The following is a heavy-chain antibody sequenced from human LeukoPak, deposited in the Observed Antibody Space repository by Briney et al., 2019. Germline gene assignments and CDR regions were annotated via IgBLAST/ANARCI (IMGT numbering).Heavy chain of an antibody. V-gene: IGHV3-11*04. D-gene: IGHD2-15*01. CDR1: GFTFSDYY. CDR2: ISSSGSTI. J-gene: IGHJ3*02. Sequence: GGSLRLSCAASGFTFSDYYMSWIRQAPGKGLERVSYISSSGSTIYYADSVKGRFTISRDNAKNSLYLQMNSLRAEDTAVYYCARVGLGYCSGGSCSYDAFDIWGQGTMVTVSS. CDR3: ARVGLGYCSGGSCSYDAFDI.